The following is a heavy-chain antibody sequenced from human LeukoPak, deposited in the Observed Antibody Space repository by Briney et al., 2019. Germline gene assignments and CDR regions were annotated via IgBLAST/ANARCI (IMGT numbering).Heavy chain of an antibody. J-gene: IGHJ3*02. CDR3: ARYCSGGSCYSWDDAFDI. Sequence: PGGSLRLSCAASGFTVSSNYMSWVRQAPGKGLEWVSVIYSGGSTYYADSVKGRFTISRDNSKNTLYLQMNSLRAEDTAVYYCARYCSGGSCYSWDDAFDIWGQGTMVTVSS. CDR1: GFTVSSNY. V-gene: IGHV3-66*01. D-gene: IGHD2-15*01. CDR2: IYSGGST.